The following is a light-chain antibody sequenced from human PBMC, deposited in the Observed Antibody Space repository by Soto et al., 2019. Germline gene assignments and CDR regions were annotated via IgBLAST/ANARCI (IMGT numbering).Light chain of an antibody. CDR2: DVS. CDR3: SSYTSSSTLEVV. V-gene: IGLV2-14*01. Sequence: QSALTQPASVSGSPGQSITISCTGTSSDVGGYNYVSWYQQHPGKAPKLMIYDVSNRPSGVSNRFSGSKYGNTASLTISGLHAEDEADYYCSSYTSSSTLEVVFGGGTQLTVL. CDR1: SSDVGGYNY. J-gene: IGLJ2*01.